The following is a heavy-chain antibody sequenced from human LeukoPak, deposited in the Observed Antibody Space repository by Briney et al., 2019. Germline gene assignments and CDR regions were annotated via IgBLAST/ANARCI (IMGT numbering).Heavy chain of an antibody. CDR1: GFTFSSYW. D-gene: IGHD3-3*01. V-gene: IGHV3-74*01. J-gene: IGHJ5*02. Sequence: HPGGSLRLSCAASGFTFSSYWMYWVRQAPGKGLVWVSRINSDGSSTSYADSVKGRFTISRDNAKNTLYLQMNSLRAEDTAVYYCARDQRFLEWLSWGQGTLVTVSS. CDR3: ARDQRFLEWLS. CDR2: INSDGSST.